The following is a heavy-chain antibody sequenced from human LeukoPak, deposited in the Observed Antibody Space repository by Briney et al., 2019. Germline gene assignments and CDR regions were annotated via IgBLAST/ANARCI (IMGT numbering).Heavy chain of an antibody. V-gene: IGHV3-23*01. Sequence: PGGSLRLSCAASGFTFSSYAMSWVRQAPGKGLEWVSAISGSGGSTYYADSVKGRFTISRDNSKNTLYLQMNSLRAEDTAVYYCAEEGLASSGYYYDYWGQGTLVTVSS. J-gene: IGHJ4*02. CDR3: AEEGLASSGYYYDY. CDR2: ISGSGGST. CDR1: GFTFSSYA. D-gene: IGHD3-22*01.